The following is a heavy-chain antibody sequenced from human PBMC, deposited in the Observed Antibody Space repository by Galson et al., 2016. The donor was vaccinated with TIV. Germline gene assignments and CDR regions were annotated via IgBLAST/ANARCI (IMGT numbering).Heavy chain of an antibody. J-gene: IGHJ4*02. CDR1: GYRFSSYW. Sequence: QSGAEVKKLGESLKISCKGSGYRFSSYWIGWVRQRPGKGLEWLGIIFPDDSDTRYSPSLEGQVTFSADKSTRTAYRQWSSLKASDTAIYYCARHFRYSDSSGYHYFDSWGQGTMVTVSS. V-gene: IGHV5-51*01. CDR3: ARHFRYSDSSGYHYFDS. D-gene: IGHD3-22*01. CDR2: IFPDDSDT.